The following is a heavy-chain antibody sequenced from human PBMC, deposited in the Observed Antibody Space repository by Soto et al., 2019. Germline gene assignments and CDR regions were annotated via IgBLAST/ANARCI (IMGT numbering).Heavy chain of an antibody. Sequence: PGGSLRLSCAASGFKFSNYWMSWVRQAPGKGLEWVGNIKHDTSEAHYADSVKGRFTITRDNIKNFLFLQMNGLRADDTASYYCAREGPYDSNRYYYFWGQGPLVTVSS. CDR2: IKHDTSEA. J-gene: IGHJ4*02. CDR1: GFKFSNYW. CDR3: AREGPYDSNRYYYF. V-gene: IGHV3-7*03. D-gene: IGHD3-22*01.